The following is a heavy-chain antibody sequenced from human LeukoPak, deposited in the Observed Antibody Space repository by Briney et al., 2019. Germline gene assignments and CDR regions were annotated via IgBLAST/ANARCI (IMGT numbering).Heavy chain of an antibody. CDR1: GFTFSSYA. V-gene: IGHV3-30-3*01. D-gene: IGHD1-26*01. Sequence: GGSLRLSCAASGFTFSSYAMHWVRQAPGKGLEWVAVISYDGSNKYYADSVKGRFTISRDNSKNTLYLQMNSLRAEDTAVYYCARDLGSGSYSIWFDPWGQGTLVTVS. CDR3: ARDLGSGSYSIWFDP. J-gene: IGHJ5*02. CDR2: ISYDGSNK.